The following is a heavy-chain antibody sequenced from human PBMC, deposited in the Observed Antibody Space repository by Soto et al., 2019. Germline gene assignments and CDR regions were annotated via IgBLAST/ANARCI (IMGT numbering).Heavy chain of an antibody. V-gene: IGHV1-3*01. CDR1: GYTFTSYA. D-gene: IGHD3-10*01. Sequence: ASVKVSCKASGYTFTSYAMHWVRQAPGQRLEWMGWINAGNGNTKYSQKFQGRVTITRDTSASTAYMELSSLRSEDTAVYYCARVGSLSGDGLGSYDILAWVFYYWGQGTLVTVSS. CDR2: INAGNGNT. J-gene: IGHJ4*02. CDR3: ARVGSLSGDGLGSYDILAWVFYY.